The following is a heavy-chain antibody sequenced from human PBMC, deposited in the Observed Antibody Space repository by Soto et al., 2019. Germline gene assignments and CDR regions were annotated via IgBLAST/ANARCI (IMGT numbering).Heavy chain of an antibody. CDR2: IVPKFTTA. D-gene: IGHD3-22*01. CDR3: ARENFTADHFDSAGYWPLHH. CDR1: GGTFSEYG. Sequence: QVQLVQSGAEVKKPGSSVRVSCKASGGTFSEYGVSWVRRAPGQGLEWMGGIVPKFTTANYAQKFQGRVTITAERSTNTVYLRLGSLTSEDTAVYFCARENFTADHFDSAGYWPLHHWGQGSLVSVS. J-gene: IGHJ1*01. V-gene: IGHV1-69*06.